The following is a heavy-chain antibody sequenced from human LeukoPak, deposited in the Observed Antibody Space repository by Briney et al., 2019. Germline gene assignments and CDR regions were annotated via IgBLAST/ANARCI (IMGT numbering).Heavy chain of an antibody. D-gene: IGHD3-22*01. CDR1: GGSISSHY. J-gene: IGHJ4*02. CDR2: IYYSGST. V-gene: IGHV4-59*11. CDR3: ARSVGGYYLNFDY. Sequence: SETLSLTCTVSGGSISSHYWSWIRQPPGKGLEWIGYIYYSGSTNYNPSLKSRVTISVDTSKNQFSLKLSSVTAADTAVYYCARSVGGYYLNFDYWGQGTLVTVSS.